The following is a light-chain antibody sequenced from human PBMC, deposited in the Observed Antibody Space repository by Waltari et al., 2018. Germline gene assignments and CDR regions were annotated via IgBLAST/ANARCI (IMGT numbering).Light chain of an antibody. CDR1: SGPSNYA. CDR2: LNSDGSH. CDR3: QTWGTGIRV. Sequence: QLVLTQSPSASASLGASVKLTCTLSSGPSNYAIAWHQQQPEKGPRYLMKLNSDGSHSRGDGIPDRFSGSSSGAERYLIISSLQSEDEADYYCQTWGTGIRVFGGGTKLTVL. V-gene: IGLV4-69*01. J-gene: IGLJ3*02.